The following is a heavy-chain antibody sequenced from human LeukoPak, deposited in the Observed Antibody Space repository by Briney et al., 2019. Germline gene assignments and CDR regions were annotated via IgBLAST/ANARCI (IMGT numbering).Heavy chain of an antibody. J-gene: IGHJ6*02. D-gene: IGHD3-10*01. CDR2: IWYDGSNK. V-gene: IGHV3-33*01. CDR1: GFTFSNYG. Sequence: GRSLRLSCAASGFTFSNYGIHWVRQAPGKGLEWVAVIWYDGSNKYYADSVKGRFTISRDNSKNTLYLQMNSPRAEDTAVYYCARDGVTMVRGVISYYYGMDVWGQGTTVTVSS. CDR3: ARDGVTMVRGVISYYYGMDV.